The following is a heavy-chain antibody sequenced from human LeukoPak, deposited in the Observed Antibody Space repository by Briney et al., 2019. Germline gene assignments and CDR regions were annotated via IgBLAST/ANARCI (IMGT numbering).Heavy chain of an antibody. D-gene: IGHD3-3*01. CDR2: INPSGGST. J-gene: IGHJ4*02. CDR3: ARDLRITIFGVVIILGY. Sequence: ASVEVSCKASGYTFTSYYMHWVRQAPGQGLEWMGIINPSGGSTSYAQKFQGRVTMTRDTSTSTVYMELSSLRSEDTAVYYCARDLRITIFGVVIILGYWGQGTLVTVSS. CDR1: GYTFTSYY. V-gene: IGHV1-46*01.